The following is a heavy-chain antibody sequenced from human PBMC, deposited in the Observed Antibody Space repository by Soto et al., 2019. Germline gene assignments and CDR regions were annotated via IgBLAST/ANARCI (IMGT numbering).Heavy chain of an antibody. CDR2: ISYDGSNK. CDR3: AKGGDGYNPFDY. CDR1: GFTFSSYG. D-gene: IGHD5-12*01. Sequence: GGSLRLSCAASGFTFSSYGMHWVRQAPGKGLEWVAVISYDGSNKYYADSVKGRFTISRDNSKNTLYLQMNSLRAEDTAVYYCAKGGDGYNPFDYWGQGTLVTVSS. V-gene: IGHV3-30*18. J-gene: IGHJ4*02.